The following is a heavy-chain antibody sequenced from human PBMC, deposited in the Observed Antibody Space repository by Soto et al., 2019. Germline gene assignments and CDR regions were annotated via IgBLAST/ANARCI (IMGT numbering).Heavy chain of an antibody. Sequence: SETLSLTCSVSGVSIGSHFLSWIRQAPGKGPELVGYIYHTVNTKYNPALKSRVTISMDTSKNQLSLQLSSVTAADTAVYYCARLQYTVVTALDIWGQGTMVTV. V-gene: IGHV4-59*11. J-gene: IGHJ3*02. CDR2: IYHTVNT. CDR1: GVSIGSHF. D-gene: IGHD2-15*01. CDR3: ARLQYTVVTALDI.